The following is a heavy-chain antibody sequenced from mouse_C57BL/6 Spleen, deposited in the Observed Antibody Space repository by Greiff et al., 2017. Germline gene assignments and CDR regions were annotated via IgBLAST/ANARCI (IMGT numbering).Heavy chain of an antibody. CDR3: ATNCYGSSAWFAY. Sequence: VQLQQSGAELVKPGASVKLSCTASGFNIKAYYMHWVKQRTEQGLEWIGRIDPEDGDTKYAPKFQGKATITADTSSNTAYLQLSSLTSEDTAVYYCATNCYGSSAWFAYWGQGTLVTVSA. V-gene: IGHV14-2*01. J-gene: IGHJ3*01. CDR2: IDPEDGDT. CDR1: GFNIKAYY. D-gene: IGHD1-1*01.